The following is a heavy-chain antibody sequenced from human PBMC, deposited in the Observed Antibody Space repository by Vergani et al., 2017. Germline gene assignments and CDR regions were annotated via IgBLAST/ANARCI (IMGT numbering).Heavy chain of an antibody. CDR2: INAGNGNT. J-gene: IGHJ4*02. CDR1: GYTFTSYY. V-gene: IGHV1-3*01. Sequence: QVQLVQSGAEVKKPGASVKVSCKASGYTFTSYYMHWVRQAPGQRLEWMGWINAGNGNTKYSQKFQGRVTITRDTSASTAYMELSSLRSEDTAVYYCAREQGSSSWYELGLFDYWGQGTLVTVSS. D-gene: IGHD6-13*01. CDR3: AREQGSSSWYELGLFDY.